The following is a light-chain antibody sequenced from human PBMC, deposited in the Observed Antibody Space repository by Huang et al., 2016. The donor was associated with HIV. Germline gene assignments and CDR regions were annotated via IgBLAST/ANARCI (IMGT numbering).Light chain of an antibody. V-gene: IGKV3-11*01. CDR1: QSVSSY. CDR3: QQRSNWPYT. CDR2: DAS. Sequence: EIVLTQSTAPLSFSPGERATRSCRASQSVSSYLAWYQHKPGQAPRPIINDASNQATGIPARFSGSGSGTDCTLTISSLEPEDFSVYYCQQRSNWPYTFGQGTKLEIK. J-gene: IGKJ2*01.